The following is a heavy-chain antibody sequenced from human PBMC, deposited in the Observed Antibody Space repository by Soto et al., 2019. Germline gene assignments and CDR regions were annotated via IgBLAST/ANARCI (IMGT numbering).Heavy chain of an antibody. Sequence: QVQLQESGPGLVKPSQTLSLTCTVSGGSISSGDYYWSWIRQPPGKGLEWIGYIYYSGSTYYNPSLKSRVTISLDTSKNQFSLKLSSVTAADTAVYXXXXXXXXXXXXPFDYWGQGTLVTVSS. V-gene: IGHV4-30-4*01. CDR2: IYYSGST. CDR1: GGSISSGDYY. J-gene: IGHJ4*02. CDR3: XXXXXXXXXXPFDY.